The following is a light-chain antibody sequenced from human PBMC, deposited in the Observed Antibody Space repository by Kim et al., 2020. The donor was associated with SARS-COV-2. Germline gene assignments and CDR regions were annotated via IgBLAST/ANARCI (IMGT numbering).Light chain of an antibody. CDR1: SSNIGAGYD. CDR3: QSYDSSLSGFYV. J-gene: IGLJ1*01. Sequence: VNISCTGSSSNIGAGYDVHWYQQLPRTAPKLLIYGNSNRPSGVPDRFSGSKSGTSASLAITGLQAEDEADYYCQSYDSSLSGFYVFGTGTKVTVL. V-gene: IGLV1-40*01. CDR2: GNS.